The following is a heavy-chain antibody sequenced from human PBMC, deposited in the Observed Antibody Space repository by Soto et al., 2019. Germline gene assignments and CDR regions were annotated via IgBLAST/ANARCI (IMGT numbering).Heavy chain of an antibody. V-gene: IGHV3-23*01. D-gene: IGHD5-12*01. J-gene: IGHJ4*02. CDR1: GFTFSTYS. CDR2: LSGGGINT. CDR3: AKWSGYGDE. Sequence: EVQLLESGGGLVQPGGSLRLSCAASGFTFSTYSMAWVRQAPGKGPEWVSGLSGGGINTFYADSVKGRFTISVDNCKNTVDLQMNSLRVEDTAVYYCAKWSGYGDEWGQGTLVTVSS.